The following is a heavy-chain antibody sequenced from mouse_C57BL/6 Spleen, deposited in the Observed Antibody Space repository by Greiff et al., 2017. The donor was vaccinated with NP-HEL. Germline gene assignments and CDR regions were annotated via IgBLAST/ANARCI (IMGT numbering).Heavy chain of an antibody. CDR2: IYPSDSEP. CDR3: AKDSSGYYYDMDY. V-gene: IGHV1-52*01. Sequence: VQLQQPGAELVRPGSSVKLSCKASGYTFTSSWMHWVKQRPIQGLAWIGNIYPSDSEPHYNQKFKDKATLTVDKSSSTAYMQLSSLTSEDSAVYYCAKDSSGYYYDMDYGGQGTSVTVSS. CDR1: GYTFTSSW. J-gene: IGHJ4*01. D-gene: IGHD3-2*02.